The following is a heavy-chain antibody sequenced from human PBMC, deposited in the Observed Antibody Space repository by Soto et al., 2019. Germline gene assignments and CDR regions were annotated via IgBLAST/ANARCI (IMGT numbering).Heavy chain of an antibody. Sequence: QVQLVQSGAEVKKPGASVKVSCKASGYTFTSYGISWVRQAPGQGLEWMGWINPYNGNTKYAQKLQGRVTMTTDTSTRPAYMELRSLRSDDTAVYYCARDAAVGLFDYWGQGTLVTVSS. V-gene: IGHV1-18*01. J-gene: IGHJ4*02. D-gene: IGHD1-26*01. CDR2: INPYNGNT. CDR1: GYTFTSYG. CDR3: ARDAAVGLFDY.